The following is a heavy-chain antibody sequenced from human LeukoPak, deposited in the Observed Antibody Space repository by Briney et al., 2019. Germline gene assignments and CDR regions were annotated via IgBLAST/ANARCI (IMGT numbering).Heavy chain of an antibody. CDR1: GFTFSNSA. CDR2: IVVGSGNT. V-gene: IGHV1-58*01. D-gene: IGHD2-21*01. Sequence: SVMVSCKASGFTFSNSAVQWVRQARGQRLEWIGWIVVGSGNTNYAQKFQERVTITRDMSTSTVYMELSSLRSEDTAVYYCAADDLLFVYWGQGTLVTVSS. CDR3: AADDLLFVY. J-gene: IGHJ4*02.